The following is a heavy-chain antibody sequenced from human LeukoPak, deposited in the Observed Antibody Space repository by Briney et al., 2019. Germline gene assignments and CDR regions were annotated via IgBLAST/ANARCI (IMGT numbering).Heavy chain of an antibody. CDR3: ARSSRRGYSSYDAFDI. J-gene: IGHJ3*02. D-gene: IGHD5-18*01. Sequence: SETLSLTCTVSGGSISSYYWSWIRQPAGKGLEWIGRIYTSGSTNYNPSLKSRVTMSVDTSKNQFSLKLSSVTAADTAVYCCARSSRRGYSSYDAFDIWGQGTMVTVSS. V-gene: IGHV4-4*07. CDR2: IYTSGST. CDR1: GGSISSYY.